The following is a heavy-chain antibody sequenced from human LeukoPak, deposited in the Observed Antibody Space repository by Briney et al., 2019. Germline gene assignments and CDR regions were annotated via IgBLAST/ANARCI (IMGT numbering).Heavy chain of an antibody. J-gene: IGHJ4*02. V-gene: IGHV3-7*03. CDR1: GFTFNTFW. Sequence: GGSLRLSCVASGFTFNTFWMSWVRQAPGKGLEWVANIKEDGSEKYFVDSVKGRFTISRDNAKNSLYLQMNSLRVKDTAVYYCGSMWVPKWGQGPRVTVSS. CDR3: GSMWVPK. D-gene: IGHD1-26*01. CDR2: IKEDGSEK.